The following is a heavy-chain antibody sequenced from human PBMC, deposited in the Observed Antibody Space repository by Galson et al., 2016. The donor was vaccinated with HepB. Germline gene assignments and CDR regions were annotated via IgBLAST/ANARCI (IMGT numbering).Heavy chain of an antibody. D-gene: IGHD3-22*01. CDR3: VRGAEDTSTYLGSLPFDY. V-gene: IGHV3-33*01. Sequence: SLRLSCAASGFSFSTYVMHWVRQAPGKGLEWVAVVWYDGTNKYYADSVKGRFTISRDNSKNTLFLQMNSLRVEDTAVYYCVRGAEDTSTYLGSLPFDYWGQGTLVTVSS. CDR2: VWYDGTNK. J-gene: IGHJ4*01. CDR1: GFSFSTYV.